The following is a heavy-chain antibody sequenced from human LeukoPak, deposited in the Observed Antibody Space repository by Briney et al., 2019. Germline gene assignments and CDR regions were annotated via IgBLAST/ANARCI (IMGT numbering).Heavy chain of an antibody. Sequence: PGGSLRLSCAASGFTFSDYYMSWIRQAPGKGLEWVSYISSSGNTIYYADSVKGRFTISRDNAKNSLYLQMNSLRAEDTAVFYCARHTPYRYCDTSRCSDALDIWGQGTLVTVSS. CDR3: ARHTPYRYCDTSRCSDALDI. CDR1: GFTFSDYY. V-gene: IGHV3-11*01. CDR2: ISSSGNTI. J-gene: IGHJ3*02. D-gene: IGHD2-2*01.